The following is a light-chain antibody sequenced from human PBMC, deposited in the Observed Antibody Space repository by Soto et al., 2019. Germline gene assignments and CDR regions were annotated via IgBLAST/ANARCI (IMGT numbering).Light chain of an antibody. V-gene: IGKV3-20*01. Sequence: EIVLTQSPGTLSLSPGERATLSCRASQSVSSSYLAWYQQTPGQAPRLLIYGASSRSTGIPDRFSCSGSGTAFSRTISRLATDDFAVYYWQEYYSSAYNFGQGTKLEIK. CDR2: GAS. CDR1: QSVSSSY. J-gene: IGKJ2*01. CDR3: QEYYSSAYN.